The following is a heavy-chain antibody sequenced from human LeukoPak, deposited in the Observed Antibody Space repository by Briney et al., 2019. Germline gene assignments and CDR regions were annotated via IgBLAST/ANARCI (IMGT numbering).Heavy chain of an antibody. V-gene: IGHV4-59*01. CDR1: GGSISSYY. Sequence: SETLSLTCTVSGGSISSYYWSWLRQPPGKGLEWIGYIYYSGSTNYNPSLKSRVTISVDTSKNQFSLKLSSVTAADTAVYYCARDDGRSGDAFDIWGQGTMVTVSS. CDR2: IYYSGST. D-gene: IGHD1-26*01. J-gene: IGHJ3*02. CDR3: ARDDGRSGDAFDI.